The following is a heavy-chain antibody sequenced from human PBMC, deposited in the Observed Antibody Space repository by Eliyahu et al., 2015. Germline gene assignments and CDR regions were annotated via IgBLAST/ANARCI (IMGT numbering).Heavy chain of an antibody. D-gene: IGHD4-23*01. CDR3: ARHEATVVKWGFDS. Sequence: QVQLQESGPGLVKPSETLSLTCTVPGGSFRNYFWSWIRQSPGKRLEWIGYIYDRGDTHYNPSLRSRLTISLDKSKNQFSLRLSSVTAADTAVYYCARHEATVVKWGFDSWGQGTLVIVSS. V-gene: IGHV4-59*08. CDR1: GGSFRNYF. J-gene: IGHJ4*02. CDR2: IYDRGDT.